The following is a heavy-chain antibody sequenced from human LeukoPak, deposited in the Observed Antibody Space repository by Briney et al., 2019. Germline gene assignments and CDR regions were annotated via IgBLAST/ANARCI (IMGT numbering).Heavy chain of an antibody. CDR3: ARWRVATHYYFDY. CDR2: INHSGST. Sequence: SETLSLTCAVYGGSFSGYYWSWIRQPPGKGLEWIGEINHSGSTNYNPSLKSRVTISVDTSKNQFSLKLSSVTAADTAVYYCARWRVATHYYFDYWGQGTLVTVSS. D-gene: IGHD5-12*01. J-gene: IGHJ4*02. CDR1: GGSFSGYY. V-gene: IGHV4-34*01.